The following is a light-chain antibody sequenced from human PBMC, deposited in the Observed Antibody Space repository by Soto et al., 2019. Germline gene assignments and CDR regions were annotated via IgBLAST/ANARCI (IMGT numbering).Light chain of an antibody. Sequence: QSALTQPASVSGSPGQSITISCTGSRSDVGGYNYVSWYQQHPGKAPKFMIYEVSNRPSGISNRFSGSKSGNTASLTISGLQAEDEADYYCSSYTSSNSVIFGGGTKLTVL. J-gene: IGLJ2*01. CDR2: EVS. CDR3: SSYTSSNSVI. V-gene: IGLV2-14*01. CDR1: RSDVGGYNY.